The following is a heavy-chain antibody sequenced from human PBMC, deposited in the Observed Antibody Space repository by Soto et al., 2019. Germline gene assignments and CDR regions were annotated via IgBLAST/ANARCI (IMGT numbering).Heavy chain of an antibody. J-gene: IGHJ4*02. D-gene: IGHD3-10*01. V-gene: IGHV3-30-3*01. CDR1: GFTFSSYA. CDR3: ARDADYGSGSYCNDY. CDR2: ISYDGSNK. Sequence: SLRLSCAASGFTFSSYAMHWVRQAPGKGLEWVAVISYDGSNKYYADSVKGRFTISRDNSKNTLYLQMNSLRAEDTAVYYCARDADYGSGSYCNDYWGQGTLVTVSS.